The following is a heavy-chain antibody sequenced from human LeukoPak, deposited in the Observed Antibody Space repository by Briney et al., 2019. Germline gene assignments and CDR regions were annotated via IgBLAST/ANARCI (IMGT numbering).Heavy chain of an antibody. V-gene: IGHV4-61*02. J-gene: IGHJ6*03. Sequence: PSQTLSLTCTVSGGSISSGGYYWSWIRQPAGKGLEWIGRYRTSGSTNYNPSLKSRVTISVDTSKNQFSLKLSSVTAADTAVYYCASSYYDFWSDYPTDYYYYMDVWGKGTTVTVSS. CDR3: ASSYYDFWSDYPTDYYYYMDV. CDR2: YRTSGST. CDR1: GGSISSGGYY. D-gene: IGHD3-3*01.